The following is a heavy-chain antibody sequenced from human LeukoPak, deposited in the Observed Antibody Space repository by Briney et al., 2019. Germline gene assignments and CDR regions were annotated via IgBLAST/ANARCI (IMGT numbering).Heavy chain of an antibody. V-gene: IGHV3-53*01. J-gene: IGHJ4*02. Sequence: PGGSLRLSCAVSGFTVSSNYMSWVRQAPGKGLEWVSVIYSGGSTYYADSVKGRFTISRDNSKNTLYLQMNSLRAEDTAVYYCARGRRDSSGYYYVYWGQGTLVTVSS. CDR3: ARGRRDSSGYYYVY. CDR1: GFTVSSNY. D-gene: IGHD3-22*01. CDR2: IYSGGST.